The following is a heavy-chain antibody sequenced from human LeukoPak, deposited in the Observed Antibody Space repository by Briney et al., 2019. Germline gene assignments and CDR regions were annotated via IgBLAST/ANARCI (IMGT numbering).Heavy chain of an antibody. CDR2: IYPSGNT. J-gene: IGHJ6*03. CDR3: ARSYSSSSVLSYYYYYMDV. Sequence: PSQTLSLTCTVSGDSISSGTYYWTWIRQPAGKGLEWIGRIYPSGNTNYNPSLKSRVTISVDTSKNQFSLNLSSVTAADTAVYYCARSYSSSSVLSYYYYYMDVWGNGTTVTVFS. CDR1: GDSISSGTYY. D-gene: IGHD6-13*01. V-gene: IGHV4-61*02.